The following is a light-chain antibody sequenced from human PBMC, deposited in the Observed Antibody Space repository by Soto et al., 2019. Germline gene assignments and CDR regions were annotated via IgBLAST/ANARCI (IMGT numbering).Light chain of an antibody. V-gene: IGKV3-11*01. J-gene: IGKJ2*01. Sequence: EIVLTQSPATLSLSPGERATLSCRASQSVSSYLAWYQQKPGQAPRLLIYDVSNRATGIPARFSASGSGTDFTLTISRLEPEDFAVYYCQQRSNWPPATFGQGTKLEIK. CDR1: QSVSSY. CDR2: DVS. CDR3: QQRSNWPPAT.